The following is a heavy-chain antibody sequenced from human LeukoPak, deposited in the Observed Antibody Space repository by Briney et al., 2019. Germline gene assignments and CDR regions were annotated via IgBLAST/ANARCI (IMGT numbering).Heavy chain of an antibody. CDR3: VTMYYYGSGNAFDI. D-gene: IGHD3-10*01. CDR1: GFTFSSYA. CDR2: ISSNGGST. Sequence: GGSLRLSCSASGFTFSSYAMHWVRQAPGKGLEYVSAISSNGGSTYYADSVKGRFTISRDNSKNALYLQMSSLRAEDTAMYYCVTMYYYGSGNAFDIWGQGTMVTVSS. V-gene: IGHV3-64D*06. J-gene: IGHJ3*02.